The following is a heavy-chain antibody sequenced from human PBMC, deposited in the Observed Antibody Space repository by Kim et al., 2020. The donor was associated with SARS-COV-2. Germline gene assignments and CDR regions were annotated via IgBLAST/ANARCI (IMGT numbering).Heavy chain of an antibody. D-gene: IGHD3-16*01. J-gene: IGHJ6*02. CDR3: AKDRSFFMMTFGGESGGLDV. V-gene: IGHV3-30*02. Sequence: GRFTISGDSSKNTLYLQMNSLRAEDTAVYYCAKDRSFFMMTFGGESGGLDVWGQGTTVTVSS.